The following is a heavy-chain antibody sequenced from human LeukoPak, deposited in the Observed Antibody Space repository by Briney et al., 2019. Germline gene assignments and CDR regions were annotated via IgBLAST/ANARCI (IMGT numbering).Heavy chain of an antibody. CDR1: GGSISSYY. V-gene: IGHV4-59*01. CDR3: ATNIAAAGTGPFGY. Sequence: SETLSLTCTVSGGSISSYYWSWIRQPPGKGLEWIGYIYYSGSTNYNPSLKSRVIISVDTSKNQFSLKLSSVTAADTAVYYCATNIAAAGTGPFGYWGQGTLVTVSS. J-gene: IGHJ4*02. D-gene: IGHD6-13*01. CDR2: IYYSGST.